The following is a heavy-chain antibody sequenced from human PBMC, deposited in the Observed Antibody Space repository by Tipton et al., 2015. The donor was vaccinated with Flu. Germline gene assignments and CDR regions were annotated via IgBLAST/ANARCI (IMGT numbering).Heavy chain of an antibody. CDR2: IYYTGTT. CDR1: GASLSSSYY. V-gene: IGHV4-39*07. J-gene: IGHJ5*02. CDR3: ARKMAAVALFDP. D-gene: IGHD5-24*01. Sequence: LRLSCTVSGASLSSSYYWAWIRQPPGKGLEWIGNIYYTGTTYSNPSLRSRVSISKDTSKNQFSLNLRSVTAADTAVYFCARKMAAVALFDPWGPGTLVSVSS.